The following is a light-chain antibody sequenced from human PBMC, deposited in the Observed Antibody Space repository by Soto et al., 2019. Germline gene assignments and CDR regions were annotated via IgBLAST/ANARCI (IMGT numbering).Light chain of an antibody. CDR2: DAS. V-gene: IGKV3-15*01. CDR1: QSVGSR. Sequence: EVVITQSPETLSVSPGERVTPSSVASQSVGSRLVWYQRKPGQATRILIYDASTRATGVTGRFSGSGSGTEFTLTISSLQSEDFAVFYCQPYNNWPWTVGPVTKVEIK. CDR3: QPYNNWPWT. J-gene: IGKJ1*01.